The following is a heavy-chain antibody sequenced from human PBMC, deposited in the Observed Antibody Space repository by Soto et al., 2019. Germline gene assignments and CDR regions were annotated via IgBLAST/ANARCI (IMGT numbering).Heavy chain of an antibody. V-gene: IGHV6-1*01. J-gene: IGHJ4*02. D-gene: IGHD4-4*01. CDR2: TYYRSKWYT. CDR3: ARGEASTYTGLFDY. Sequence: PSQTLSLTCAISGDSVSSNSAGWNWIRQSPSRGLEWLGRTYYRSKWYTDYALSAKGQITISPDTSKNQFSLQLNSVTPEDTALYYCARGEASTYTGLFDYWGQGNLVTVSS. CDR1: GDSVSSNSAG.